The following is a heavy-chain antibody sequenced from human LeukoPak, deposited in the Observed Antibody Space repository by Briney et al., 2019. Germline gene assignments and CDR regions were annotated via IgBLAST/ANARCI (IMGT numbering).Heavy chain of an antibody. CDR3: AKGRRYCSGGSCYHFDY. CDR1: GFTFSDYG. J-gene: IGHJ4*02. V-gene: IGHV3-23*01. Sequence: GGSLRLSCAASGFTFSDYGIHWVRQAPGKGLEWVSAISGSGGSTYYADSVKGRFTISRDNSKNTLYLQMNSLRAEDTAVYYCAKGRRYCSGGSCYHFDYWGQGTLVTVSS. CDR2: ISGSGGST. D-gene: IGHD2-15*01.